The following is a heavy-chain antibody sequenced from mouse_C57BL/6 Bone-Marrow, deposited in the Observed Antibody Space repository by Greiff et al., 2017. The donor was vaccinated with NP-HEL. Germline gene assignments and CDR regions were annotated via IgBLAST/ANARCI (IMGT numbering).Heavy chain of an antibody. Sequence: EVKLVESGAGLVKPGGSLKLSCAASGFTFSSYAMSWVRQTPEQRLEWVATITHGGSYTYYPDNLQGRFTISRDNSKNNLYLQMSHLKSEDTAMYYCARDRETVVALYYNAMDDWGQGTSVTVSS. CDR3: ARDRETVVALYYNAMDD. CDR1: GFTFSSYA. D-gene: IGHD1-1*01. J-gene: IGHJ4*01. V-gene: IGHV5-4*01. CDR2: ITHGGSYT.